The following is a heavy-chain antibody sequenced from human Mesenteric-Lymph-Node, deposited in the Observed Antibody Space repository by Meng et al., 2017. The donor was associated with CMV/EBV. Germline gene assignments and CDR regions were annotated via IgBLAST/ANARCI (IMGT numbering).Heavy chain of an antibody. CDR2: IKQDGSEK. D-gene: IGHD3-3*01. CDR1: GFTFSSYW. V-gene: IGHV3-7*01. CDR3: ARERYYDFWSGYYPYFDY. Sequence: GGSLRLSCAASGFTFSSYWMSWVRQAPGKGLEWVANIKQDGSEKYYVDSVKGRFTISRDNAKNSLYLQMNSLRAEDTAVYYCARERYYDFWSGYYPYFDYWGQGTLVTVSS. J-gene: IGHJ4*02.